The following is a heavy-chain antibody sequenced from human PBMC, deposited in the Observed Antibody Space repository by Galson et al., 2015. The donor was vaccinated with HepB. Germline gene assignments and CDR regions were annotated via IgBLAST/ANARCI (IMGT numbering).Heavy chain of an antibody. CDR2: INWNGGST. Sequence: SLRLSCAASGFTFDDYGMSWVRQAPGKGLEWVSGINWNGGSTGYADSVKGRFTISRDNAKNSLYLQMNSLGAEDTALYYCARVPAYDSSYFDYWGQGTLVTVSS. V-gene: IGHV3-20*04. J-gene: IGHJ4*02. D-gene: IGHD3-22*01. CDR3: ARVPAYDSSYFDY. CDR1: GFTFDDYG.